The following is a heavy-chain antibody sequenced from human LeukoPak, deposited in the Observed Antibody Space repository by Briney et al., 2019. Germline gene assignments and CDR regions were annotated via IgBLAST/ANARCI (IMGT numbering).Heavy chain of an antibody. CDR3: ARTLRYFDWLLLGIDY. CDR2: IYYSGST. CDR1: GGSVSSGSYY. Sequence: PSETPSLTCTVSGGSVSSGSYYWSWIRQPPGKGLEWIGYIYYSGSTNYNPSLKSRVTISVDTSKNQFSLKLSSVTAADTAVYYCARTLRYFDWLLLGIDYWGQGTLVTVSS. D-gene: IGHD3-9*01. V-gene: IGHV4-61*01. J-gene: IGHJ4*02.